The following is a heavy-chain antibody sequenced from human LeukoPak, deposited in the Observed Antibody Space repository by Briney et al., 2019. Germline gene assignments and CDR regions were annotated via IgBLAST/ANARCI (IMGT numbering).Heavy chain of an antibody. CDR3: SRNGYYDSSGYVSYYYYGMDV. V-gene: IGHV3-23*01. CDR1: GFTVSSNY. CDR2: ISGGGGST. J-gene: IGHJ6*02. D-gene: IGHD3-22*01. Sequence: GGSLRLSCAASGFTVSSNYMSWVRQAPGKGLEWVSAISGGGGSTYYADSVKGRFTISRDNSKNALYLQVHSLRAEDTAVYYCSRNGYYDSSGYVSYYYYGMDVWGQGTTVTVSS.